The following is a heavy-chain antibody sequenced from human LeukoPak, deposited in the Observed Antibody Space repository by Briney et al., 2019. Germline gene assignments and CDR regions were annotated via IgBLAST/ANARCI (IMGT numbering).Heavy chain of an antibody. V-gene: IGHV1-18*01. J-gene: IGHJ4*02. CDR2: ISAYNGNT. CDR1: GYSENFYG. D-gene: IGHD3/OR15-3a*01. Sequence: ASVKVSCKTSGYSENFYGITWVRQVAGQGLEWMGWISAYNGNTNYAQKLQGRVTMTTDTSTSTAYMELRSLRSDDTAVYYCARDSVRGLVYDYWGQGTLVTVSS. CDR3: ARDSVRGLVYDY.